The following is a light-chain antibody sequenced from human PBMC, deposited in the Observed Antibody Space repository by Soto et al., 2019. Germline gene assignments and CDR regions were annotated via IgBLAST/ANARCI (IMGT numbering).Light chain of an antibody. V-gene: IGKV3-20*01. CDR2: AAS. CDR1: QSINNNF. Sequence: EIVLTQSPGTLSLYPWEIVTLSCRASQSINNNFLSWYQQKPGQAPRLLMYAASSGATGIPDRFSGSGSGTDFTLTINRLEPEDFGVYYCQYYSNSRITLGQGTRLEIK. CDR3: QYYSNSRIT. J-gene: IGKJ5*01.